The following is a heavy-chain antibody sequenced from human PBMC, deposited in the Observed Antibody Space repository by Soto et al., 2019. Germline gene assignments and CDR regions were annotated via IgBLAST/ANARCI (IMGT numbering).Heavy chain of an antibody. Sequence: SVKVSCKASGGTFSSYAISWVRQAPGQGLEWMGGIIPIFGTANYAQKFQGRVTITADESTSTAYMELSSLRSEDTAVYYCARDVRRGVPAAIAYYYYYGMDVWGQGTTVTVSS. J-gene: IGHJ6*02. CDR1: GGTFSSYA. CDR3: ARDVRRGVPAAIAYYYYYGMDV. D-gene: IGHD2-2*01. CDR2: IIPIFGTA. V-gene: IGHV1-69*13.